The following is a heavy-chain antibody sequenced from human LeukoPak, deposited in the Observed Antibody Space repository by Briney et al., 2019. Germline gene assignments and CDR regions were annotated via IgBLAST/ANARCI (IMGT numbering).Heavy chain of an antibody. V-gene: IGHV3-7*05. Sequence: AGGSLRLSCAASGFTFSSYWMSWVRQAPGKGLGWVANIKQDGSDKSDVDSVRGRFTVARDTAKNLLYLQMNNLRAEDTAVYYCARNGFVWASGIDYGWFDSWGQGTLVTVSS. CDR2: IKQDGSDK. D-gene: IGHD4-17*01. J-gene: IGHJ5*01. CDR1: GFTFSSYW. CDR3: ARNGFVWASGIDYGWFDS.